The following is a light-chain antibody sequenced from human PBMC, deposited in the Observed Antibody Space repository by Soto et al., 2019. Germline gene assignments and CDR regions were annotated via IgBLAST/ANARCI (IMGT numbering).Light chain of an antibody. Sequence: QSVLTQPRSVSGSPGKSVTISCTGTSSDVGGYNSVSWYQHHPDKATKLIIYDVRKRPSGVPDRFSGSKSGNTASLTISGLQSEDETDYYCCSYAGSYTYVFGTGTKVTVL. V-gene: IGLV2-11*01. J-gene: IGLJ1*01. CDR1: SSDVGGYNS. CDR2: DVR. CDR3: CSYAGSYTYV.